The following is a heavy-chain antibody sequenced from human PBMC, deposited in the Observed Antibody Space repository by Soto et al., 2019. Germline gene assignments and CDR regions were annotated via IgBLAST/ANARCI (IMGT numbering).Heavy chain of an antibody. J-gene: IGHJ5*02. V-gene: IGHV1-2*02. CDR3: AREASAVLALDP. CDR2: FNPNSGDT. CDR1: GYTFTAYS. Sequence: ASVKVSCKASGYTFTAYSMHWVRQAPGQGLEWIGWFNPNSGDTVYAEKFQGRVTLTRDTSISTAYMELSSLRSDATALYYRAREASAVLALDPWAPGPLAHVSS. D-gene: IGHD6-19*01.